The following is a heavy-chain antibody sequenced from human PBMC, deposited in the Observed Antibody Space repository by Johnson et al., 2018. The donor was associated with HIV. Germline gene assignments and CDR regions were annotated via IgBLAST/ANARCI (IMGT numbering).Heavy chain of an antibody. V-gene: IGHV3-7*05. Sequence: VQLVESGGGLVQPGGSLRLSCAASGFTFSSYWMSWVRQAPGKWLEWVANIKQDGSEKYYVDSVKGRFTISRDNAKNSLYLQMNSLRAEDTAVYYCARVGATAAFDIWGQGTMVTVSS. CDR2: IKQDGSEK. CDR3: ARVGATAAFDI. J-gene: IGHJ3*02. D-gene: IGHD1-26*01. CDR1: GFTFSSYW.